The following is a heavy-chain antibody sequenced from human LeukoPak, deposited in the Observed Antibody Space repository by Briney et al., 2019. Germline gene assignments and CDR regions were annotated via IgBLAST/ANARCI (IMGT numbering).Heavy chain of an antibody. Sequence: GGSLRPSCAVSGFTFSDYSMIWVRQAPGRGLEFVSSMSGGGSYIFYADSLKGRFTVSRDNAKGSLYLQMNSLRAEDTAVYYCAKGDHASSWYTAIDYWGQGALVTVSS. J-gene: IGHJ4*02. D-gene: IGHD6-13*01. CDR1: GFTFSDYS. CDR2: MSGGGSYI. V-gene: IGHV3-21*01. CDR3: AKGDHASSWYTAIDY.